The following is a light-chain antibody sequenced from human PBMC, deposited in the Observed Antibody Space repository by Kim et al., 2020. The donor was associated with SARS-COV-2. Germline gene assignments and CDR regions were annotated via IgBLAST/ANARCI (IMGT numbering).Light chain of an antibody. J-gene: IGLJ3*02. CDR3: ASFTTSSTRV. Sequence: GQSITISCTGTSSDIGHYDYVSWYQQHPGEAPKLLIYDVNNRPSGVSNRFSGSKSGNTASLTISGLQAEDEADYFCASFTTSSTRVFGGGTQLTVL. CDR1: SSDIGHYDY. CDR2: DVN. V-gene: IGLV2-14*03.